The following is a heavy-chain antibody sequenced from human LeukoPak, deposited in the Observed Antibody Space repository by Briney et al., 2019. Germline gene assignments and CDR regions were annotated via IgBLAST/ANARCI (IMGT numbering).Heavy chain of an antibody. CDR3: VKPYSSGWGHYYYGMDV. V-gene: IGHV3-64D*09. CDR1: GFTFSSYV. Sequence: GGSLRLSCSASGFTFSSYVMRWVRQAPGKGLEYVSAISSNGGSTYYADSVKGRFTISRDNSKNTLYLQMSSLRAEDTAVYYCVKPYSSGWGHYYYGMDVWGQGTTVTVSS. D-gene: IGHD6-19*01. J-gene: IGHJ6*02. CDR2: ISSNGGST.